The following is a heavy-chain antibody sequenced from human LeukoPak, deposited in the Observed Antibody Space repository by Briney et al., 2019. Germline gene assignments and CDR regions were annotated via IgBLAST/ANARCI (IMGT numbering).Heavy chain of an antibody. D-gene: IGHD2-8*02. CDR3: ARGGTGAFDY. V-gene: IGHV3-11*06. CDR1: GFPFTSGFTFSDSY. J-gene: IGHJ4*02. Sequence: GRSLRLSCAASGFPFTSGFTFSDSYMSWIRQAPGKGLKWVSYISSTSTYTNYADSVKGRFTISRDNANNSVYLQMNSLRADDTAIYYCARGGTGAFDYWGQGTLVAVSS. CDR2: ISSTSTYT.